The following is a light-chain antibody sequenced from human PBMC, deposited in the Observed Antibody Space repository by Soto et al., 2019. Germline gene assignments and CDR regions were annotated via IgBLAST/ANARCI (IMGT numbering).Light chain of an antibody. CDR3: QQYNSYSGYT. V-gene: IGKV1-5*01. Sequence: DIQMTQSPSTVSASVGDRVTITCRASQSISSWLAWYQQKPGKAPKLLIYDASSLESGVPSRFSGSGSGTEFTLTISSLQPDDFATYYCQQYNSYSGYTFGQGTKLEIK. CDR2: DAS. CDR1: QSISSW. J-gene: IGKJ2*01.